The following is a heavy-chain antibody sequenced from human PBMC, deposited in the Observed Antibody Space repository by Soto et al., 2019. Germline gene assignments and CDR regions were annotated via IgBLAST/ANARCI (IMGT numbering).Heavy chain of an antibody. D-gene: IGHD3-16*01. CDR1: GGSINSYY. V-gene: IGHV4-59*01. Sequence: PSETLSLTCTVSGGSINSYYWSWIRQPPGKGLEWIGHIYFSGSTNYNPSLKSRVTISVDTSKNQFSLKLSSVTAADTAMYYCAGGVSLAFWGQGTLVTVSS. CDR3: AGGVSLAF. CDR2: IYFSGST. J-gene: IGHJ4*02.